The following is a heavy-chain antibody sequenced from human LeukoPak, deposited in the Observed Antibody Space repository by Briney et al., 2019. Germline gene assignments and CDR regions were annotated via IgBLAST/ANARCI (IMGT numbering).Heavy chain of an antibody. D-gene: IGHD6-19*01. J-gene: IGHJ4*02. CDR2: ISGYNGDT. Sequence: AASVKVSCKASGYTFTHHGITWVRQAPGQGLEWMGWISGYNGDTHCAQNFRGRVTLTTDTSTSTAYMELRSLRSDDTAVYYCARDPTNTSGRYAYFDYWGQGTLVTVSS. V-gene: IGHV1-18*01. CDR3: ARDPTNTSGRYAYFDY. CDR1: GYTFTHHG.